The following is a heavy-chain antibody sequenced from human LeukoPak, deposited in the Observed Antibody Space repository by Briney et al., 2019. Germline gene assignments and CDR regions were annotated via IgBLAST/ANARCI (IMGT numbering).Heavy chain of an antibody. CDR1: GFTFSSYS. Sequence: GGSLRLSCAAPGFTFSSYSMNWVRQAPGKGLEWVSSISSSSSYIYYADSVKGRFTISRDNAKNSLYLQMNSLRAEDTAVYYCARGHTAVTRHFDFWGQGTLVTVSS. CDR2: ISSSSSYI. CDR3: ARGHTAVTRHFDF. J-gene: IGHJ4*02. D-gene: IGHD4-17*01. V-gene: IGHV3-21*01.